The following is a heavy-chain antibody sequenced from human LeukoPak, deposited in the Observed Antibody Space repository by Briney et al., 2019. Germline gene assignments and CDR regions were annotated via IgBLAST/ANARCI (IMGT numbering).Heavy chain of an antibody. CDR3: ARIAEAGRTSYYFDY. J-gene: IGHJ4*02. CDR2: INPNSGGT. V-gene: IGHV1-2*02. Sequence: ASVKVSCKTSGYTFSGNYMHWVRQAPGQGLEWMGWINPNSGGTNYAQKFQGRVTMTRDTSSSTAYMELDSLTSDDTAVYYCARIAEAGRTSYYFDYWGQGTLVTVSS. CDR1: GYTFSGNY. D-gene: IGHD6-19*01.